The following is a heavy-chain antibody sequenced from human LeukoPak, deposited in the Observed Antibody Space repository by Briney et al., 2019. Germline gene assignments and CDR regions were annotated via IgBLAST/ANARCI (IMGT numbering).Heavy chain of an antibody. CDR2: IHYSGST. Sequence: SETLSLTCTVSGGSISTYYWSWIRQPPGKGLEWIGYIHYSGSTNYNPSLKSRVTLSIDPSKNQFSLRLTSVTAADTAVYYCARRYCSGGSCYPWYFDLWGRGTLVTVSS. V-gene: IGHV4-59*01. D-gene: IGHD2-15*01. J-gene: IGHJ2*01. CDR3: ARRYCSGGSCYPWYFDL. CDR1: GGSISTYY.